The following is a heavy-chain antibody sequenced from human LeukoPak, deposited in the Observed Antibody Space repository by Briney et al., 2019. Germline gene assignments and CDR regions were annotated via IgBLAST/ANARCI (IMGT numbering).Heavy chain of an antibody. D-gene: IGHD2-21*01. V-gene: IGHV5-51*01. CDR2: IYPGDSDT. CDR3: ARTRHCASSSCIHDF. CDR1: GYSFTSYW. Sequence: GESLKISCKGSGYSFTSYWIGWVRQMPGKGLEWMGIIYPGDSDTRYSPSFQGQVTISADKSISTAYLQWSSLKASDSAIYYCARTRHCASSSCIHDFWGPGTQVTVSS. J-gene: IGHJ4*02.